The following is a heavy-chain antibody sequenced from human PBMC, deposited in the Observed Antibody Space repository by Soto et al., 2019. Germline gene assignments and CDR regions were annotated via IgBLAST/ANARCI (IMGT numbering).Heavy chain of an antibody. CDR1: GYTFTSYG. CDR2: ISAYNGNT. J-gene: IGHJ4*02. V-gene: IGHV1-18*01. Sequence: QVQLVQSGAEVKKPGASVKVSCKASGYTFTSYGITWVRQAPGQGLEWVGWISAYNGNTKYAQKLQGRVTMTTDTSTSTAYMELRSLRSEDTAVYFCARDPTSTIFGVVIGFLDYWGQGTLVSVSS. D-gene: IGHD3-3*01. CDR3: ARDPTSTIFGVVIGFLDY.